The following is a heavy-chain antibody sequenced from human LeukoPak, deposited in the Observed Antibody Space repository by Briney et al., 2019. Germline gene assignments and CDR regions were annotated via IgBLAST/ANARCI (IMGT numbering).Heavy chain of an antibody. CDR3: ASATGEKGGYFDY. J-gene: IGHJ4*02. CDR1: GFTFSSYW. V-gene: IGHV3-7*01. D-gene: IGHD7-27*01. CDR2: IKYGGSEK. Sequence: PGGSLRLSCAASGFTFSSYWMSWVRQAPGKGLERVANIKYGGSEKFYVDSVKGRFTVSRDNAKNSLYLQLNSLRAEDTAVYYCASATGEKGGYFDYWGQGTLVTVSS.